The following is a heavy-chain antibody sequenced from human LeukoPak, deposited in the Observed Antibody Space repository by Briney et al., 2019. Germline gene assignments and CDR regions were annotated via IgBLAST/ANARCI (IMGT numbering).Heavy chain of an antibody. CDR3: AKIEVRRFDP. CDR2: IYDRGST. V-gene: IGHV4-59*11. CDR1: GASISSHY. J-gene: IGHJ5*02. Sequence: SETLSLTCTVTGASISSHYWCWIRQTPGTGLEWIGDIYDRGSTTYNPSLKSRVSISVDTSRNQFSLNPRSVTAADTAVYYCAKIEVRRFDPWGQGTLVTVSS.